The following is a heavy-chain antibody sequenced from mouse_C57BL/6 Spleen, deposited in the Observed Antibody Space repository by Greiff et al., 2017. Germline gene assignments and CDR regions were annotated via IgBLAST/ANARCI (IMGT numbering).Heavy chain of an antibody. J-gene: IGHJ2*01. D-gene: IGHD1-1*01. CDR3: AIDPLISTDEGYFDY. V-gene: IGHV1-52*01. CDR1: GYTFTSYW. Sequence: QVQLQQPGAELVRPGSSVKLSCKASGYTFTSYWMHWVKQRPIQGLEWIGNIDPSDSETPYNQKFKDKATLTVDKSSSTAYMQLSSLTSEDSAVYYCAIDPLISTDEGYFDYWGQGTTLTVSS. CDR2: IDPSDSET.